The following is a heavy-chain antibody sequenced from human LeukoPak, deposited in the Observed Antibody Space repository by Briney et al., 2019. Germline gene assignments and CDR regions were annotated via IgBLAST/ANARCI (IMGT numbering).Heavy chain of an antibody. CDR3: ARVGLPVAGYGYWYFDL. CDR2: ISSSGYTM. CDR1: GFTFSSYA. Sequence: GGSLRLSCAASGFTFSSYAMHWIRQAPGKGLEWVSYISSSGYTMYYADSVKGRFTISRDNAKNSLYLQMNSLRAEDTAVYYCARVGLPVAGYGYWYFDLWGRGTLVTVSS. J-gene: IGHJ2*01. V-gene: IGHV3-48*04. D-gene: IGHD6-19*01.